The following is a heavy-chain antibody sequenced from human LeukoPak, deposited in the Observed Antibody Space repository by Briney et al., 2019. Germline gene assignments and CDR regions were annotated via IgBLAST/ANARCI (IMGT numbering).Heavy chain of an antibody. Sequence: PGGSQSLSCAASGFTFSNAWMSWVRQAPGKGLEWVGRIKSKTDGGTTDYAAPVKGRFTISRDDSKNTLYLQMNSLKTEDTAVYYCTTGITMVRVVIHLIDYSGPGTPVTVSS. CDR2: IKSKTDGGTT. J-gene: IGHJ4*02. V-gene: IGHV3-15*01. D-gene: IGHD3-10*01. CDR3: TTGITMVRVVIHLIDY. CDR1: GFTFSNAW.